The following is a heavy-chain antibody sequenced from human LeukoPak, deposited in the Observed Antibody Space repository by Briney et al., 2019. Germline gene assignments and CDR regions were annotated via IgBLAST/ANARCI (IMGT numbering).Heavy chain of an antibody. V-gene: IGHV3-9*01. D-gene: IGHD2-8*01. CDR3: AKGVRTYYYYGMDV. CDR2: ISWNSGSI. CDR1: GFTFDDYA. Sequence: GRSLRLSCAASGFTFDDYAMHWVRQAPGKGLEWVSGISWNSGSIGYADSVKGRFTISRDNAKNSLYLQMNSLRAEDTALYYCAKGVRTYYYYGMDVWGQGTTVTVSS. J-gene: IGHJ6*02.